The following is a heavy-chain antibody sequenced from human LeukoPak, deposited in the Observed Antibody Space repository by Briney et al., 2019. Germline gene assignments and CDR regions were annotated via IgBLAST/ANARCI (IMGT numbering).Heavy chain of an antibody. V-gene: IGHV4-39*02. Sequence: SETLSPTCTVSGGSTTTINSYGGWIRQPPGKGLEWIGSIYYSGNTYYNPSLKSRVTISIDTSKDHFSLELSSVTAADTALYFGARLNGFRSGVATGWGQGTLVTVSS. J-gene: IGHJ4*02. CDR3: ARLNGFRSGVATG. D-gene: IGHD3-10*01. CDR1: GGSTTTINSY. CDR2: IYYSGNT.